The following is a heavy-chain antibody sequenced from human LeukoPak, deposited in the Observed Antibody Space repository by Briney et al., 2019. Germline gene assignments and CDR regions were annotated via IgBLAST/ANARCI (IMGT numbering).Heavy chain of an antibody. D-gene: IGHD4-17*01. CDR2: INSDGSST. CDR1: GFTFSSYW. V-gene: IGHV3-74*01. Sequence: PGGSLRLSCAASGFTFSSYWMHWVRQAPGKGLVWVSRINSDGSSTSYADSVKGRFTISRDNAKNTLYLQMNSLRAEDTAVYYCASLDYGDYRLDYWGQGTLVTVSS. CDR3: ASLDYGDYRLDY. J-gene: IGHJ4*02.